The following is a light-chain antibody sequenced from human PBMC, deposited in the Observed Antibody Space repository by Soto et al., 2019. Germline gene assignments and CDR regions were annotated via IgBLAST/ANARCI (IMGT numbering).Light chain of an antibody. Sequence: EIVLMQSPGTLSLSPGERATLSCRASQTITLNYLAWYQQKPGQAPRLLIYGVSTRATGIPDKFSGSGSGTDFTLTISRLEPEDFAVYYCQQYGSSPFTFGPGSKVDIK. CDR3: QQYGSSPFT. V-gene: IGKV3-20*01. CDR1: QTITLNY. J-gene: IGKJ3*01. CDR2: GVS.